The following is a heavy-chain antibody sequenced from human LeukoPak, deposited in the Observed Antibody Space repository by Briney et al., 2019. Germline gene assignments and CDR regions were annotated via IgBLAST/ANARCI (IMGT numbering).Heavy chain of an antibody. V-gene: IGHV3-49*04. CDR3: SRDGLDYYGSGSYRGFDY. D-gene: IGHD3-10*01. CDR2: IRTKDFGGTT. J-gene: IGHJ4*02. Sequence: GGSLRLSCTASGFTFGDYSMSWVRQAPGKGLEYIGFIRTKDFGGTTEYAASVKGRFTISRDDSKSIAYLQIHSLKSEDTSVYYCSRDGLDYYGSGSYRGFDYWGQGTLVTVSS. CDR1: GFTFGDYS.